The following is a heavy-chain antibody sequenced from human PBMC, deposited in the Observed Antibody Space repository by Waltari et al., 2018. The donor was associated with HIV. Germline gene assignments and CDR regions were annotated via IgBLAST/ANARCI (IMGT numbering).Heavy chain of an antibody. V-gene: IGHV7-4-1*02. CDR3: ARDRRVRRPSKSSINTSNCFDP. Sequence: QVQLVQPDSILTAPGASVKVSCKASGYSFLTYGINWVRQAPGQGLEWMGTTENRNMNPTYAKAFAGRFVFSVDTSVNTTVLQINGLKTEDTATYFCARDRRVRRPSKSSINTSNCFDPWGQGTLIVVS. D-gene: IGHD1-1*01. CDR1: GYSFLTYG. J-gene: IGHJ5*02. CDR2: TENRNMNP.